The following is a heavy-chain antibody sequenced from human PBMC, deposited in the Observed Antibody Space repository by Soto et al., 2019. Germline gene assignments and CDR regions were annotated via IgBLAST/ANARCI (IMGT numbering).Heavy chain of an antibody. CDR1: GFTFSSYG. J-gene: IGHJ4*02. D-gene: IGHD6-19*01. V-gene: IGHV3-30*18. Sequence: QVQLVESGGGVVQPGRSLRLSCAASGFTFSSYGMHWVRQAPGKGLEWVAVISYDGSNKYYADSVKGRFTISRDNSKNTLYLQMNSLRAEDTAVYYCAKDKVAGTVDYWCQGTLVTVSS. CDR2: ISYDGSNK. CDR3: AKDKVAGTVDY.